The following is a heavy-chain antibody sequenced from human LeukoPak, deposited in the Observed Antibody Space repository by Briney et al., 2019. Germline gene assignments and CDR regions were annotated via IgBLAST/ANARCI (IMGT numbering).Heavy chain of an antibody. V-gene: IGHV4-30-2*01. CDR1: GGSISSGGYS. Sequence: SQTLSLTCAVSGGSISSGGYSWSWIRQPPGKGLEWIGYIYHSGSTYYNPSLMSRVTISVDRSKNQFSLKLSSVTAADTAVYYCARGLYVDRDNWFDPWGQGTLVTVSS. J-gene: IGHJ5*02. CDR3: ARGLYVDRDNWFDP. D-gene: IGHD2-8*01. CDR2: IYHSGST.